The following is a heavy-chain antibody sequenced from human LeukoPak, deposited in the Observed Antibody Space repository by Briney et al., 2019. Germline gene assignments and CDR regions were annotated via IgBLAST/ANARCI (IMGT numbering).Heavy chain of an antibody. V-gene: IGHV4-39*01. D-gene: IGHD6-13*01. CDR1: GGSISSSSYY. CDR2: IYYSGST. J-gene: IGHJ4*02. Sequence: SETLSLTCTVSGGSISSSSYYWGWLRQPPGKGLEWIGSIYYSGSTYYNPSLKSRVTISVDTSKNQFSLKLSSVTAADTAVYYCAGHSSSGSDYWGQGTLVTVSS. CDR3: AGHSSSGSDY.